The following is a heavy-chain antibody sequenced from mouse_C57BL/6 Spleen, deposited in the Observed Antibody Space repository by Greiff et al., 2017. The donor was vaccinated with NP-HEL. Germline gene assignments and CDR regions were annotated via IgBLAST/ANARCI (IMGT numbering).Heavy chain of an antibody. CDR2: LWTGGGP. CDR3: ARKAYDYDWCAY. J-gene: IGHJ3*01. V-gene: IGHV2-9-1*01. D-gene: IGHD2-4*01. Sequence: VKVVESGPGLVAPSQSLSIPCTVSGFSLTSYAISWVRQPPGTVLAWLGVLWTGGGPNYNSALKSCLSLLKDNSKSQVFLKMNSLQTDDTARYYCARKAYDYDWCAYWGQGTLVTVSA. CDR1: GFSLTSYA.